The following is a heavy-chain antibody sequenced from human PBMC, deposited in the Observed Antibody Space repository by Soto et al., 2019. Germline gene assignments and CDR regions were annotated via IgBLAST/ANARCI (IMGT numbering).Heavy chain of an antibody. J-gene: IGHJ4*02. CDR3: SPDSSGVEFDC. CDR1: GFNFRGYA. D-gene: IGHD6-19*01. V-gene: IGHV3-23*01. CDR2: IDYSGTST. Sequence: EVQVLESGGGLVQPGGSLRLSCAASGFNFRGYAMIWVRQAPGKGLEWVSTIDYSGTSTKYADSVRGRFTISRDNSKNTRYLQMNSLRAEDTAVYYCSPDSSGVEFDCCGQGTLVTVSS.